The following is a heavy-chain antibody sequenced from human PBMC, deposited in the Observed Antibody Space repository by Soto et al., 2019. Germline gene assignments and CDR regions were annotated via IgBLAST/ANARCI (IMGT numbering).Heavy chain of an antibody. D-gene: IGHD3-10*01. CDR1: GYTFTSNG. CDR3: ARVDEVVRGVIIDNWFDP. Sequence: ASVKVSCKASGYTFTSNGISWVRQAPGQGLKWMGWISAYNGNTNYAQKLQGRVTMTTDTSTSTAYMELRSLRSDDTAVYYCARVDEVVRGVIIDNWFDPWGQGTLVTVSS. CDR2: ISAYNGNT. V-gene: IGHV1-18*01. J-gene: IGHJ5*02.